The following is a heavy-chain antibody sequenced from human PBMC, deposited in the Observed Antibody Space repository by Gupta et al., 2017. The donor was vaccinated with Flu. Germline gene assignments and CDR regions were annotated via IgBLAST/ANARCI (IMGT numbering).Heavy chain of an antibody. CDR3: TRDGKYTAMVGSFDY. CDR2: IRSQAYGGTT. CDR1: GFTFGDYA. V-gene: IGHV3-49*03. Sequence: EVQLVASGGGLVQPGRSLRLSCTASGFTFGDYAMSWFRQDPGKGLEWVGFIRSQAYGGTTEYAASVTGRFTISRDDSKSIAYLQMNSLKAEDTAVYYCTRDGKYTAMVGSFDYWGQGTLVTVAS. J-gene: IGHJ4*02. D-gene: IGHD5-18*01.